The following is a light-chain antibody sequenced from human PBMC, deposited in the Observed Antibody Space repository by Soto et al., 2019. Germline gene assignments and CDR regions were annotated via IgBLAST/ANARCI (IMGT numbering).Light chain of an antibody. V-gene: IGKV3-20*01. CDR1: QSVTSSY. J-gene: IGKJ2*01. CDR2: GAS. Sequence: IVLTQSPGILSLSPGERATLSCRASQSVTSSYLAWYQQKPGQAPRLRIYGASTRATGISDRFSGSGSGTDFTLTISRLEPEDFAVYYCQHYGTSPKTFGQGTKLEIK. CDR3: QHYGTSPKT.